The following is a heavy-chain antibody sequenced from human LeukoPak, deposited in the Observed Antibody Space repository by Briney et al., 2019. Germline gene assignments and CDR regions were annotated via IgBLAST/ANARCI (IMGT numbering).Heavy chain of an antibody. CDR1: GYTFTGYY. V-gene: IGHV1-2*02. CDR2: INPNSGGT. J-gene: IGHJ6*03. Sequence: ASVKVSCKASGYTFTGYYMHWVRQAPGQGLEWMGWINPNSGGTNYAQKFQGRVTMTRNTSISTAYMELSSLRSEDTAVYYCARVRENIAVADKAYYYYYYMDVWGKGTTVTISS. CDR3: ARVRENIAVADKAYYYYYYMDV. D-gene: IGHD6-19*01.